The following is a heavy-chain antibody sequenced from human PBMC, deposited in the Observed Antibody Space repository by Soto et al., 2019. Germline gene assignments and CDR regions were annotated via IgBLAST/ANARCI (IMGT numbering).Heavy chain of an antibody. V-gene: IGHV3-74*01. Sequence: DVQLAESGGGLVQPGGSLRLSCAASGFIFNNYWMHWVRQAPGTGLVGVSRINKDGSGTNYADSVRGRFTISRDNAENTLFLQMNSLRVEDTAVYYCASGAYYGDIPGYWGPGTLVTVSS. D-gene: IGHD4-17*01. J-gene: IGHJ4*02. CDR1: GFIFNNYW. CDR2: INKDGSGT. CDR3: ASGAYYGDIPGY.